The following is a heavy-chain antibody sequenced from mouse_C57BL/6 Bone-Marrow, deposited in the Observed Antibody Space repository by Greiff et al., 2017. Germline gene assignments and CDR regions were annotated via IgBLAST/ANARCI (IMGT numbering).Heavy chain of an antibody. Sequence: VQLQQSGPVLVKPGASVKMSCKASGYTFTDYYMNWVKQSHGKSLEWIGVINPYNGGTSYNQKFKGKATLTVDKSSSTAYMELNSLTSEDSAVYYCARGGYYYGPFDYWGQGTTLTVSS. CDR3: ARGGYYYGPFDY. J-gene: IGHJ2*01. CDR2: INPYNGGT. V-gene: IGHV1-19*01. CDR1: GYTFTDYY. D-gene: IGHD1-1*01.